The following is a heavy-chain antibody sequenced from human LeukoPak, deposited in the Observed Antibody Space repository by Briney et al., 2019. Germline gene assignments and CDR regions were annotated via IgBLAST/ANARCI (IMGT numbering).Heavy chain of an antibody. V-gene: IGHV3-72*01. CDR2: IRKKDKSYTT. D-gene: IGHD4-17*01. J-gene: IGHJ4*02. CDR1: GFTFSDYL. Sequence: SGGSLRLSCAASGFTFSDYLMDWVRQAPGKGLEWVGRIRKKDKSYTTQYAPSVEGRFTISRDDSKSSLYLQMNSLKTEDTAVYYCTRTDYGAPGDYWGQGTLVTVSS. CDR3: TRTDYGAPGDY.